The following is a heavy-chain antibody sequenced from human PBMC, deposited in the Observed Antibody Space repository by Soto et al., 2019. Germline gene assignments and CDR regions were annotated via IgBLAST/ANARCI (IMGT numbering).Heavy chain of an antibody. CDR2: ARTKPYDCTT. J-gene: IGHJ4*02. V-gene: IGHV3-72*01. CDR3: TGYYYDSSGYRNIDY. D-gene: IGHD3-22*01. CDR1: GFTFSDHY. Sequence: GGSLRLSCAASGFTFSDHYMDWVRQAPGKGLEWVGRARTKPYDCTTEYAASVRGRFTISRDDSKSFAYLQMNSLKTEDTAVYYCTGYYYDSSGYRNIDYWGQGTLVTVSS.